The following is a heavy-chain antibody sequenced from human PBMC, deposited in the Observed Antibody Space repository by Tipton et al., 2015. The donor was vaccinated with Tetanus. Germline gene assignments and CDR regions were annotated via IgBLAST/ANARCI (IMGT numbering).Heavy chain of an antibody. D-gene: IGHD6-13*01. J-gene: IGHJ4*02. V-gene: IGHV4-39*01. CDR2: ISYSGFT. CDR1: GDSISSSSHY. Sequence: TLSLTCTVSGDSISSSSHYWGWIRQPPGKGLEWIGSISYSGFTYYNPSLKGRVTVSVDTSKNQSSLKLSSVTAADTAVYYCARRGFLVRGGYYFDYWGQGTLVTVSS. CDR3: ARRGFLVRGGYYFDY.